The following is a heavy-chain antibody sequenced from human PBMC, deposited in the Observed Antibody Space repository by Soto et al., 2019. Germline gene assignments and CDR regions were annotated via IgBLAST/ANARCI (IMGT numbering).Heavy chain of an antibody. V-gene: IGHV3-23*01. CDR2: ISGSGTTT. CDR1: GFTFGSYA. Sequence: EVQLLEAGGGLVQIGESLRLSCAASGFTFGSYAMSWVRQAPGRGLEWVSSISGSGTTTYYADSVKGRFTISRDNSRNTVYLQMNSLRGDDVAVYYCAKAPKGNYYYGLGVWGQGTTVTVSS. CDR3: AKAPKGNYYYGLGV. J-gene: IGHJ6*02.